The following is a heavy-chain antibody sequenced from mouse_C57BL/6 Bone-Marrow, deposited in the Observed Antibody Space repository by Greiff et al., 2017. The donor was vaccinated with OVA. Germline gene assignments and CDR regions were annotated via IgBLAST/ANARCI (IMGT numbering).Heavy chain of an antibody. Sequence: VQLQQSGPGLVQPSQSLSITCTVSGFSLTSYGVHWVCQPPGKGLEWLGVIWSGGSTDYIAAFISRLSISKDNSKSQVFFKMNSLQADDTAIYYCAKTGFITTVVATLDWYFDVWGTGTTVTVSS. J-gene: IGHJ1*03. CDR1: GFSLTSYG. D-gene: IGHD1-1*01. CDR3: AKTGFITTVVATLDWYFDV. CDR2: IWSGGST. V-gene: IGHV2-4*01.